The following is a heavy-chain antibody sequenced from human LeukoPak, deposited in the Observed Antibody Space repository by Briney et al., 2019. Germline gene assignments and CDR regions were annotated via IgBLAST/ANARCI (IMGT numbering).Heavy chain of an antibody. CDR3: VREGFYFFDF. CDR1: GFTFTNNF. J-gene: IGHJ4*01. V-gene: IGHV3-7*01. Sequence: GGSLRLSCAASGFTFTNNFMSWVRQVPGKGLEWVANIKQDGSETTYADSVRGRFTIFRDNAKDSVYMQMNSLRAEDSATYYCVREGFYFFDFWGQGTLVTVSS. CDR2: IKQDGSET.